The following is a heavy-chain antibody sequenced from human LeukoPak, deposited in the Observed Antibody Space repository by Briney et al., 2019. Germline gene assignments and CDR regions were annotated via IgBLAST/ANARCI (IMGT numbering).Heavy chain of an antibody. J-gene: IGHJ5*02. CDR3: MTASRSSSWPPPT. CDR1: GFTFSSYW. V-gene: IGHV3-7*01. D-gene: IGHD6-13*01. Sequence: SGGSLGLSCAASGFTFSSYWMNWVRQAPGKGLEWVANIKQDGSEKKYVDSVKGRFTISRDNAKNSLYLQMNSLRAEDTAVYYCMTASRSSSWPPPTWGQGTLVTVSS. CDR2: IKQDGSEK.